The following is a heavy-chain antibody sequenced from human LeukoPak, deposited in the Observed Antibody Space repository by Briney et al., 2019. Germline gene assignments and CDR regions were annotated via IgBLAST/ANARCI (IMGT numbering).Heavy chain of an antibody. CDR1: GGSISSGGYY. CDR3: ARLRVVAATRAGAMEFDY. V-gene: IGHV4-31*11. Sequence: SQTLSLTCAVSGGSISSGGYYWSWIRQHPEKGLEWIGYIYYSGSTYYNPSLKGRVTISVDTSKNQFSPKLSSVTAADTAVYYCARLRVVAATRAGAMEFDYWGQGTLVTVSS. D-gene: IGHD2-15*01. J-gene: IGHJ4*02. CDR2: IYYSGST.